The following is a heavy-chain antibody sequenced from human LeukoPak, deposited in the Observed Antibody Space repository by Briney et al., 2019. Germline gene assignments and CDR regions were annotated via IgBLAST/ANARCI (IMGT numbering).Heavy chain of an antibody. CDR1: GGSVSSGSYY. J-gene: IGHJ3*02. Sequence: SETLSLTCTVSGGSVSSGSYYWSWIRQPPGKGLEWIGYIYYSGSTNYNPSLKSRVTISVDTSKNQFSLKLSSVTAADTAVYYCARDWYGGDRAFDIWGQGTMVTVSS. V-gene: IGHV4-61*01. CDR3: ARDWYGGDRAFDI. D-gene: IGHD1-14*01. CDR2: IYYSGST.